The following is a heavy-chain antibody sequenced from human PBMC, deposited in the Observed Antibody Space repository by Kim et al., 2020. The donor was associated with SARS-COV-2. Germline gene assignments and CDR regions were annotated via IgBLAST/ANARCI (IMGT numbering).Heavy chain of an antibody. D-gene: IGHD3-22*01. V-gene: IGHV1-69*01. Sequence: QGRVTITADESTSTAYMELSSLRSEDTAVYYCARGKTYYYDSSGYYYFDYWGQGTLVTVSS. J-gene: IGHJ4*02. CDR3: ARGKTYYYDSSGYYYFDY.